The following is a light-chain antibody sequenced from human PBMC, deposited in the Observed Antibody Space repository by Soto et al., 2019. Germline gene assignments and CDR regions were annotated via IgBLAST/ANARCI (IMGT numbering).Light chain of an antibody. CDR2: AAS. CDR3: QKYNSAPYT. J-gene: IGKJ2*01. CDR1: QGISNY. V-gene: IGKV1-27*01. Sequence: DIQMTQSPSSLSASVGDRVTITCRASQGISNYLAWYQQKPGKVPKLLIYAASTLQSGVPSRFSGSGSGTDFTLNISSLKPEDVATYYCQKYNSAPYTFGQGTQLEIK.